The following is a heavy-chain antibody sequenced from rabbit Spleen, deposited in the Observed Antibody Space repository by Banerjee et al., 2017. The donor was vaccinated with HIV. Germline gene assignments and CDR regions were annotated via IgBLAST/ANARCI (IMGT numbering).Heavy chain of an antibody. Sequence: VESGGGLVQPGASLTITCTPSGFSFSRGYDMCWVRQAPGKGLEWIACIEVGSSGFTYFATWAKGRFTISKTSSTTVTLQVTRLTAADTATYFCARDTSSSFSSYGMDLWGPGTLVTVS. J-gene: IGHJ6*01. CDR2: IEVGSSGFT. CDR3: ARDTSSSFSSYGMDL. D-gene: IGHD1-1*01. V-gene: IGHV1S40*01. CDR1: GFSFSRGYD.